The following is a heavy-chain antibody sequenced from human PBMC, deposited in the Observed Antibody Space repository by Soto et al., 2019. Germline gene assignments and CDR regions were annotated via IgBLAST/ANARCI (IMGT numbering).Heavy chain of an antibody. CDR1: GGSISRGDYY. J-gene: IGHJ3*02. V-gene: IGHV4-30-4*01. Sequence: TLSLTCSVSGGSISRGDYYWSWIRQPPGKGLEWVGYIFNTGRTYYNPSLKSRVAISADMSKNHFFLKLTSVTAADAAVYYCARRHGDYAFDIWGQGTMVTVSS. CDR2: IFNTGRT. CDR3: ARRHGDYAFDI. D-gene: IGHD4-17*01.